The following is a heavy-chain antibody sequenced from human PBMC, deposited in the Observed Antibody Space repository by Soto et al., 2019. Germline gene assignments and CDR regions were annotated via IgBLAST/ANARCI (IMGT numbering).Heavy chain of an antibody. D-gene: IGHD3-3*01. CDR3: ARDQLIRFLEGPHAFDI. Sequence: VKVSCKASGYTFTSYGISWVRQAPGQGLEWMGWISAYNGNTNYAQKLQGRVTMTTDTSTSTAYMELRSLRSDDTAVYYCARDQLIRFLEGPHAFDIWGQGTIVTVSS. J-gene: IGHJ3*02. V-gene: IGHV1-18*01. CDR2: ISAYNGNT. CDR1: GYTFTSYG.